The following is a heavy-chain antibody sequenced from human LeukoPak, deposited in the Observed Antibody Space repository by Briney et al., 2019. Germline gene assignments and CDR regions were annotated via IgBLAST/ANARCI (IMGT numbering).Heavy chain of an antibody. V-gene: IGHV1-69*13. Sequence: SVKVSCKASGGTFSSYAISWVRQAPGQGLEWMGGIIPIFGTANYAQKFQGRVTITADESTSTAYMELSSLRSEDTAVYYCARDGGYYDYVWGSYRFDYWGQGTLVTVSS. J-gene: IGHJ4*02. CDR3: ARDGGYYDYVWGSYRFDY. D-gene: IGHD3-16*02. CDR1: GGTFSSYA. CDR2: IIPIFGTA.